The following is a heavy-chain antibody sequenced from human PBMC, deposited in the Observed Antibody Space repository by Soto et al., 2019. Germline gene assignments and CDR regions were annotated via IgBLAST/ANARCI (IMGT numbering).Heavy chain of an antibody. CDR3: AKGGYTFAYE. J-gene: IGHJ4*02. V-gene: IGHV3-23*01. CDR1: GFSVSTSH. Sequence: PGGSLRLSCAAAGFSVSTSHISWVRQPPGKGLEWVSAISPSASDTLYADSVKGRFTISRDNSQNTLFLQMTSLRADDTAVYYCAKGGYTFAYEWGQGALVTVSS. CDR2: ISPSASDT. D-gene: IGHD5-18*01.